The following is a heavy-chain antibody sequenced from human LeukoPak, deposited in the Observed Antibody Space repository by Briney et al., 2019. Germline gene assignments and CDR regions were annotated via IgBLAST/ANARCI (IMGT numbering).Heavy chain of an antibody. CDR2: INTNTGRP. J-gene: IGHJ4*02. CDR1: GYTFTNYA. Sequence: ASVTLSCKASGYTFTNYAMNWVRQAPGQGLEWMGWINTNTGRPTYAQDFTGRFVFSLDTSISTAYLQISSLKAEDTAVYYCARDGYYDSSGYYPEHFDYWGQGTLVTVSS. V-gene: IGHV7-4-1*02. D-gene: IGHD3-22*01. CDR3: ARDGYYDSSGYYPEHFDY.